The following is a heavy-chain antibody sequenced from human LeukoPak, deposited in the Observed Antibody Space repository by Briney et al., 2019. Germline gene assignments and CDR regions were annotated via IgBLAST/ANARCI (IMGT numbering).Heavy chain of an antibody. Sequence: GGSLRPSCAASGFTFSSYAMHWVRQAPGKGLEWVAVISYDGSNKYYADSVKGRFTISRDNSKNTLYLQMNSLRAEDTAVYYCAREDNCSGGSCYVGFDYWGQGTLVTVSS. V-gene: IGHV3-30-3*01. CDR3: AREDNCSGGSCYVGFDY. CDR1: GFTFSSYA. CDR2: ISYDGSNK. D-gene: IGHD2-15*01. J-gene: IGHJ4*02.